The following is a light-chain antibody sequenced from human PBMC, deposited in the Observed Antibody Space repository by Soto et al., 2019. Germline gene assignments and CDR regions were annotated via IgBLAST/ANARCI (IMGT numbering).Light chain of an antibody. Sequence: QAVVTQPASVSGSPGQSITISCTGTSSDVGGYDFVSWYQQHLGKAPKVIIYDVRNRPSGVSNRFSGSKSGNTASLTISGLQAEDEADYYCTSYTTSSTVVFGGGTKLTVL. CDR2: DVR. CDR1: SSDVGGYDF. CDR3: TSYTTSSTVV. V-gene: IGLV2-14*03. J-gene: IGLJ2*01.